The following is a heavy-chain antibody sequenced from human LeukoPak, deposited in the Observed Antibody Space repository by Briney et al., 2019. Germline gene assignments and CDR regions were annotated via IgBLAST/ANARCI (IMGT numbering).Heavy chain of an antibody. J-gene: IGHJ4*02. V-gene: IGHV3-48*01. Sequence: GGSLRLSCAASGFTFSSYWMSWVRQAPGKGLEWVSYISSSSSTIYYADSVKGRFAISRDNAKNSPYLQMNSLRAEDTAVYYCARESDGGWTEFDYWGQGTLVTVSS. CDR3: ARESDGGWTEFDY. CDR2: ISSSSSTI. CDR1: GFTFSSYW. D-gene: IGHD6-19*01.